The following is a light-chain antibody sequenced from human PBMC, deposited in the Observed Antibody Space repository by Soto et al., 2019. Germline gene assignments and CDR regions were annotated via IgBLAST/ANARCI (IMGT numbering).Light chain of an antibody. J-gene: IGKJ1*01. CDR3: QQYGTSPPGT. CDR2: EAS. Sequence: EIVLTQSPATLSLSPGERATLSCRASQSVSSSLAWYQQKLGQAPRLLIYEASDRATGIPARFSGSGSGTDFTLIISRLEPEDFAVYYCQQYGTSPPGTFGQGTKVEIK. V-gene: IGKV3-11*01. CDR1: QSVSSS.